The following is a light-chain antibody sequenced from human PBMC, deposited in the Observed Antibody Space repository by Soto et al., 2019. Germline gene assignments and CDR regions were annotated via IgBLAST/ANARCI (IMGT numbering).Light chain of an antibody. J-gene: IGKJ2*01. CDR1: QSVRTN. V-gene: IGKV3-15*01. CDR3: QQYNNWPLYT. Sequence: EIVMTQSPGTLSVSPGERATLSCRASQSVRTNLAWYQQKPGQAPRLLISGASTRATGIPARFSGGGSGTEFTLTISNLQSEDFAVYYCQQYNNWPLYTFGQGTKLDIK. CDR2: GAS.